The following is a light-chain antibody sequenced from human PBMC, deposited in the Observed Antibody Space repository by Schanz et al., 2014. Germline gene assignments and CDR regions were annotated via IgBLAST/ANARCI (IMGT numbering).Light chain of an antibody. J-gene: IGLJ2*01. CDR2: GGS. V-gene: IGLV2-23*03. CDR1: TTDIGSTYL. Sequence: QSVLTQPASVSASPGQSITISCTGSTTDIGSTYLISWYQQHPGEAPKLMILGGSIRPSGVSSRFSGSMSTNTASLTISGLQAEDEATYFCCSYSRSHNFVLFGGGTKLTVL. CDR3: CSYSRSHNFVL.